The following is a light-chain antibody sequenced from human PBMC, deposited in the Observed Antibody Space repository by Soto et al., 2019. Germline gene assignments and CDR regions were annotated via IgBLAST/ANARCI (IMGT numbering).Light chain of an antibody. Sequence: EIVLTQSPGTLSLSPGERATLSCRASQSVSSSYLAWYQQKPGQAPRLLIYGASSRATGIPDRFSGSGSGTDFTLTIIRLEPEDFAVYYCQQYGSSTPGTFGQGTKLEIK. J-gene: IGKJ2*01. CDR1: QSVSSSY. CDR2: GAS. CDR3: QQYGSSTPGT. V-gene: IGKV3-20*01.